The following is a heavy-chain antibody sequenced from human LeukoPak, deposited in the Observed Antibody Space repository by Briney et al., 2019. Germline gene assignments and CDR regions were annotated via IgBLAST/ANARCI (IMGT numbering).Heavy chain of an antibody. J-gene: IGHJ4*02. CDR3: ARENHYYDSSGYYSLFDY. CDR1: GGSISSGGYY. CDR2: ISYSGST. D-gene: IGHD3-22*01. V-gene: IGHV4-30-4*08. Sequence: PSETLSLTCTVSGGSISSGGYYWSWIRQPPGKGLEWIGYISYSGSTYYNPSLKSRVTISINTSKTQFSLKLSAVTAADTAVYYCARENHYYDSSGYYSLFDYWGQGTLVTVSS.